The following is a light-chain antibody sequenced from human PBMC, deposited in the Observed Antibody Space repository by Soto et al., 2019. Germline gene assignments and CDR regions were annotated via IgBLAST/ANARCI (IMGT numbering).Light chain of an antibody. J-gene: IGKJ5*01. V-gene: IGKV1-39*01. CDR3: QQGFSTPIT. CDR1: QNIGNY. CDR2: TAS. Sequence: DIQMTQSPSSLSASVRDRAVITCRASQNIGNYLNWYQQTPGKAPRLLISTASSLQSGVPSRFSGSRSGTDFTLTISSLQPEDSATYSCQQGFSTPITFGQGTRLEIK.